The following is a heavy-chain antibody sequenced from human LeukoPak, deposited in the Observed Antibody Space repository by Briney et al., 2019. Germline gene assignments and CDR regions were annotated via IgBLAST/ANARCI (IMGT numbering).Heavy chain of an antibody. D-gene: IGHD4-17*01. J-gene: IGHJ3*02. CDR1: GFTFSSYA. V-gene: IGHV3-20*01. CDR3: VRVLGKADDYGDYLYAFDI. Sequence: GGSLRLSCAASGFTFSSYAMSWVRQAPGRGLEWVSGINWNGGSTGYADSVKGRFTISRDNAKNSLYLQMNSLRAEDTALYHCVRVLGKADDYGDYLYAFDIWGQGTMVTVSS. CDR2: INWNGGST.